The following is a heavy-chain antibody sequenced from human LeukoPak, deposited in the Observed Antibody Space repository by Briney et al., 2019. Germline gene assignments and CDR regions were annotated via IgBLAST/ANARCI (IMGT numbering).Heavy chain of an antibody. D-gene: IGHD1-26*01. CDR2: ISGSGGST. J-gene: IGHJ4*02. CDR3: AKVRDRWELLGDLDY. Sequence: GGSLRLSCAASGFTFSSYGMSWVRQAPGKGLEWVSAISGSGGSTYYADSVKGRFTISRENSKNTLYLQMNSLRAEDTAVYYCAKVRDRWELLGDLDYWGQGTLVTVSS. CDR1: GFTFSSYG. V-gene: IGHV3-23*01.